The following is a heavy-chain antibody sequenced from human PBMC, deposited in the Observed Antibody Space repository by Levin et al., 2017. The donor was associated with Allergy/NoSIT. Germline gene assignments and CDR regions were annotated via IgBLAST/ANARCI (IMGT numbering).Heavy chain of an antibody. CDR3: ARVRNAGGRGWFDS. CDR1: GDSISSGHYY. CDR2: SYYSGTA. Sequence: SETLSLTCTVSGDSISSGHYYWSWIRQPPGKGLEWIGHSYYSGTAYYNPSLKSRLTISVDTSQNQFSLNLSFVTAADTAVYYCARVRNAGGRGWFDSWGQGTLVTVSS. D-gene: IGHD1-1*01. J-gene: IGHJ5*01. V-gene: IGHV4-31*03.